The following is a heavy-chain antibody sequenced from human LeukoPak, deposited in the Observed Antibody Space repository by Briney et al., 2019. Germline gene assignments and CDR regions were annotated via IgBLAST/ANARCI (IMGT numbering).Heavy chain of an antibody. J-gene: IGHJ6*02. CDR3: ARETYYYASGSYSDYYAMDV. Sequence: PSETLSLTCTVSGGSISSHYWSWIRQPPGKGLEWIGYIYYSGSTNYNPSLKSRVTMSVDTSKSQFSLKLDSVTAADTAVYYCARETYYYASGSYSDYYAMDVWGQGTTVTVSS. CDR2: IYYSGST. D-gene: IGHD3-10*01. CDR1: GGSISSHY. V-gene: IGHV4-59*11.